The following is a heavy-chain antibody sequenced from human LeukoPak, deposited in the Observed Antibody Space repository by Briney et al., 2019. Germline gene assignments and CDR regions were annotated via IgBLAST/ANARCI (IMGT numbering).Heavy chain of an antibody. J-gene: IGHJ4*02. D-gene: IGHD3/OR15-3a*01. CDR1: GFTFSSYA. Sequence: EPGGSLRLSCAASGFTFSSYAMTWVRQAPGKGLEWVSTLSGGGGSTYYADSVKGRFTISRDNSNNTLFLQMNSLRAEDTAVYYCAKDGRMRTRWIDYWGQGTLVTVSS. CDR3: AKDGRMRTRWIDY. CDR2: LSGGGGST. V-gene: IGHV3-23*01.